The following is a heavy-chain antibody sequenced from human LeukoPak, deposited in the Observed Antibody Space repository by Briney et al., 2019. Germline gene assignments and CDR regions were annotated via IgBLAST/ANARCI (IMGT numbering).Heavy chain of an antibody. CDR3: ARGRLIRALYCFDY. CDR1: GGSFSGYY. D-gene: IGHD3-10*01. J-gene: IGHJ4*02. Sequence: SETLSLTCAVYGGSFSGYYWSWIRQPPGKGLEWIGEINHSGSTNYNPSLKSRVTISVDTSKNQFSLKLSSVTAADTAVYYCARGRLIRALYCFDYWGQGTLVTVSS. V-gene: IGHV4-34*01. CDR2: INHSGST.